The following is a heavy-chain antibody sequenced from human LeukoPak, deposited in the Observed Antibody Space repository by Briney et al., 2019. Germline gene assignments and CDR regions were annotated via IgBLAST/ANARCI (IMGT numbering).Heavy chain of an antibody. Sequence: PGGSLRLSCAASGFTFSSYSMNWVRQAPGKGLEWVSSISSSSSYIYYADSVKGRFTISRDNAKNSLYLQMNSLRAEDTAVYYCARPRSTMVRGGLSDYWGQGTLVTVSS. CDR3: ARPRSTMVRGGLSDY. J-gene: IGHJ4*02. D-gene: IGHD3-10*01. CDR1: GFTFSSYS. V-gene: IGHV3-21*01. CDR2: ISSSSSYI.